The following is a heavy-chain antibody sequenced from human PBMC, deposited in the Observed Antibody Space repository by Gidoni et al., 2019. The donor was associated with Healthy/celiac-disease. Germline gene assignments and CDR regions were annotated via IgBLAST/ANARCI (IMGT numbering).Heavy chain of an antibody. CDR1: GGSFSGYY. V-gene: IGHV4-34*01. CDR3: ARKGVAAAGRGWFDP. CDR2: INHSGST. J-gene: IGHJ5*02. D-gene: IGHD6-13*01. Sequence: QVQLQQWGAGLLKPSETLSLTCAVYGGSFSGYYWSWIRQPPGKGLEWIGEINHSGSTNYNPSLKSRVTISVDTSKNQFSLKLSSVTAADTAVYYCARKGVAAAGRGWFDPWGQGTLVTVSS.